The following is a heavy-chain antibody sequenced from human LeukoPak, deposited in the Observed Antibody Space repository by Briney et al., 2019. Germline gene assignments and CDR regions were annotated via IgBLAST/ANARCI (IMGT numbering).Heavy chain of an antibody. J-gene: IGHJ2*01. Sequence: GEALEISCKGSGYHFTSSWIGWVRQMPGKGLEWRGIIYPGDSDTRYSPSFQGQVTISADKSLSTAYLQWGSLKATDIAMYYCARRGPFYDDSGGFNPRWYFDLWGRGTLVTVSS. CDR3: ARRGPFYDDSGGFNPRWYFDL. CDR2: IYPGDSDT. D-gene: IGHD3-22*01. V-gene: IGHV5-51*01. CDR1: GYHFTSSW.